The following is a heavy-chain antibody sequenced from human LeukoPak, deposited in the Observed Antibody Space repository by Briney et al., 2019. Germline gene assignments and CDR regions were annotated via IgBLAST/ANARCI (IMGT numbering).Heavy chain of an antibody. Sequence: GGSLRLSCAASGFTFSDYYMSWIRQAPGKGLEWVSYISSSGSTIYYADSVKGRFTISRDNAKNSLYLQMNSLRAEDTAVYYCAREIVVVNDAFDIWGQGTMVTVSS. J-gene: IGHJ3*02. CDR2: ISSSGSTI. CDR3: AREIVVVNDAFDI. D-gene: IGHD3-22*01. V-gene: IGHV3-11*04. CDR1: GFTFSDYY.